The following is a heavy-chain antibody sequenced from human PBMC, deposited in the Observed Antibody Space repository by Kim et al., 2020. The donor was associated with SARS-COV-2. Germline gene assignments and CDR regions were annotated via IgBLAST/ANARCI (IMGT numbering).Heavy chain of an antibody. CDR2: ISGSGGST. CDR3: ATLFGAILTFYYMDV. CDR1: GFTFSSYA. J-gene: IGHJ6*03. V-gene: IGHV3-23*01. D-gene: IGHD3-3*01. Sequence: GGSLRLSCAPSGFTFSSYAMSWVRQTPGKGLECVSAISGSGGSTYYADSVKGRFTISRDNSKNTLYRQMNNLRAENTAVYYCATLFGAILTFYYMDVWGKGAPVTVSS.